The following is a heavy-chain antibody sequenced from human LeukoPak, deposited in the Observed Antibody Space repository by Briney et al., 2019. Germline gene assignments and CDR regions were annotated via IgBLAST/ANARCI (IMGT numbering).Heavy chain of an antibody. J-gene: IGHJ4*02. CDR1: GFTFSSYG. CDR3: VKESDEYSSSSSDY. D-gene: IGHD6-6*01. Sequence: GGSLRLSCAASGFTFSSYGMHWVRQAPGKGLEWVAVISYTGNTKYYVDSVKGRFTISRDNSKNTLYLQMNSLRAEDTAVYYCVKESDEYSSSSSDYWGQGTLVTVSS. V-gene: IGHV3-30*18. CDR2: ISYTGNTK.